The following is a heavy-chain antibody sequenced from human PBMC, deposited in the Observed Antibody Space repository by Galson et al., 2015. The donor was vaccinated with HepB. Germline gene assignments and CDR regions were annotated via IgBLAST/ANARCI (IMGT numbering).Heavy chain of an antibody. CDR3: ARDERYSRLLYYGLDV. Sequence: SVKVSCKASGYTFKKDGISWVRQAPGQGLEWMGWISSYNGDTNYAQKLQGRVTMTTDTSTSTVYMELRSLRSDDTAVYYCARDERYSRLLYYGLDVWGQGTTVTVSS. D-gene: IGHD5-12*01. CDR1: GYTFKKDG. V-gene: IGHV1-18*04. J-gene: IGHJ6*02. CDR2: ISSYNGDT.